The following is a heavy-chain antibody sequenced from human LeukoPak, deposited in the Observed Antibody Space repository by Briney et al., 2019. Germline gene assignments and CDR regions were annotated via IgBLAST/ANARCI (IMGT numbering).Heavy chain of an antibody. Sequence: ASVKVSCKASGYTFTGYYMHWVRQAPGQGLEWMGMINPSGGSTSYAQKFQGRVTMTRDTSTSTVYMELSSLRSEDTAVYYCAGDRALRPDYYYYGMDVWGQGTTVTVSS. CDR2: INPSGGST. CDR1: GYTFTGYY. D-gene: IGHD1-14*01. CDR3: AGDRALRPDYYYYGMDV. J-gene: IGHJ6*02. V-gene: IGHV1-46*01.